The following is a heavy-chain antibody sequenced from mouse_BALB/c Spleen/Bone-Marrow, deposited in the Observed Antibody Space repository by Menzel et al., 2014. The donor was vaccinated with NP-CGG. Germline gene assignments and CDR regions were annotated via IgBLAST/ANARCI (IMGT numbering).Heavy chain of an antibody. D-gene: IGHD2-1*01. CDR3: ASGNYYYAMDY. CDR2: ISTYYGDA. Sequence: QVQLQQSGAELVRPGVSVKISCKGSGYTFTDYAMHWVKQSHAKSLEWIGVISTYYGDASYNQKFKGKATMTVDKSYSTACMELARLTSEDSAIYYCASGNYYYAMDYWGQGTSVTVSS. CDR1: GYTFTDYA. V-gene: IGHV1S137*01. J-gene: IGHJ4*01.